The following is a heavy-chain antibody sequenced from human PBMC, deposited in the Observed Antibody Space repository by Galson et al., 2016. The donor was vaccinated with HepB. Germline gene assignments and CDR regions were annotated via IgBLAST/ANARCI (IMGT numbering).Heavy chain of an antibody. CDR3: ARRQMYTMSAFDY. CDR2: ISSSSSHI. J-gene: IGHJ4*02. V-gene: IGHV3-21*01. CDR1: GFTFSTYS. D-gene: IGHD5-24*01. Sequence: SLRLSCAASGFTFSTYSMSWVRQAPGKGLEWVSSISSSSSHIYYPDSVKGRFTISRDTAKSSLYLQMKSLRAEDTAVYYCARRQMYTMSAFDYLGRGTLVTVSS.